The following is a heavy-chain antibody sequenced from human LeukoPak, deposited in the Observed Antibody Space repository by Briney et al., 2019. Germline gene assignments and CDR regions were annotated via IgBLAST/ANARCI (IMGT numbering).Heavy chain of an antibody. CDR2: ISYDGSNK. CDR1: GFTFSSYG. Sequence: QPGGSLRLSCAASGFTFSSYGMHWVRQAPGKGLEWVAVISYDGSNKYYADSVKGRFTISRGNSKNTLYLQMNSLRAEDTAVYYCAKSGVAGTGGIDYWGQGTLVTVSS. CDR3: AKSGVAGTGGIDY. V-gene: IGHV3-30*18. D-gene: IGHD6-19*01. J-gene: IGHJ4*02.